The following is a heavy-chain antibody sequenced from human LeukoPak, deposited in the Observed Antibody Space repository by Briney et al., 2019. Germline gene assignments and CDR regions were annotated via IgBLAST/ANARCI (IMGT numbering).Heavy chain of an antibody. Sequence: GESLKISCNVSGYSFTTYCSGWVRQMAGKGLEWIGIIYPCDSATKYRPSFPGQVTISADQSISPAYLQWSSLKDSDTAMYYCARPRYYYGSGPSGFGSSGPGTPVTVSS. CDR1: GYSFTTYC. CDR3: ARPRYYYGSGPSGFGS. CDR2: IYPCDSAT. V-gene: IGHV5-51*01. D-gene: IGHD3-10*01. J-gene: IGHJ5*01.